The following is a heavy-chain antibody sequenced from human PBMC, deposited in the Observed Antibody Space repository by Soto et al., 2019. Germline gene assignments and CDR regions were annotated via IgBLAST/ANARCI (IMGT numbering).Heavy chain of an antibody. CDR2: IFSNNER. Sequence: QVTLKESGPVLVKATETLTLTCSISGFSLTTGRMGVSWIRQPPGKALEWLAHIFSNNERSYTTSLQNRLSISADNSKRQVVLTMTDVVPVETATYFCARLVADSSWYYYGLDVWGQGASVTV. J-gene: IGHJ6*02. CDR1: GFSLTTGRMG. V-gene: IGHV2-26*03. D-gene: IGHD3-10*01. CDR3: ARLVADSSWYYYGLDV.